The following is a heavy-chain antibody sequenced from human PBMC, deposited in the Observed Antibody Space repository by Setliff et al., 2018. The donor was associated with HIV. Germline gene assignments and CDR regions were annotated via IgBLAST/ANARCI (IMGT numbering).Heavy chain of an antibody. CDR3: ARSKTFYDFWGGYYTHGAFKI. Sequence: SETLSLTCTVSGGSITSRSYYWGWIRQPPGKGLEWIGSIFYSGITYYNPSLKSRVTISVDTSKNQFSLNLTSVTAADTAVYYCARSKTFYDFWGGYYTHGAFKIWGLGTMVTVSS. CDR2: IFYSGIT. J-gene: IGHJ3*02. CDR1: GGSITSRSYY. D-gene: IGHD3-3*01. V-gene: IGHV4-39*01.